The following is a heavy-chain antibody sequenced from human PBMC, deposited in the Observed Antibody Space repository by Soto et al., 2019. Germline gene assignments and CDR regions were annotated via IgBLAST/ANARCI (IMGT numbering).Heavy chain of an antibody. CDR3: AKDPNTDYVGAFEF. Sequence: GGSLRLSCAASGFTFTNYAMSWVRQAPGRGPEWVSGXLGXXHXTXXXDXXXGRFIVSRDNSKNTLSLQMNSLRAEDTAVYYCAKDPNTDYVGAFEFWGHGTMVTVSS. D-gene: IGHD3-10*02. CDR1: GFTFTNYA. CDR2: XLGXXHXT. V-gene: IGHV3-23*01. J-gene: IGHJ3*01.